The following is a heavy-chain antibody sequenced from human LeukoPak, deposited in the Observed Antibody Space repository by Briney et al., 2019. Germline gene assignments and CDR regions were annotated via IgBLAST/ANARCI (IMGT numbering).Heavy chain of an antibody. CDR2: ISSSSSCI. D-gene: IGHD2-8*01. CDR3: ARPNLYSTSLDAFDI. CDR1: GXTFSSYS. J-gene: IGHJ3*02. Sequence: GGSLRLSCAASGXTFSSYSMNWVRQAPGKGLEWVSSISSSSSCIYYADSVKGRFTISRDNAKNSLYLQVNSLRAEDTAVYYCARPNLYSTSLDAFDIWGQGTMVTVSS. V-gene: IGHV3-21*01.